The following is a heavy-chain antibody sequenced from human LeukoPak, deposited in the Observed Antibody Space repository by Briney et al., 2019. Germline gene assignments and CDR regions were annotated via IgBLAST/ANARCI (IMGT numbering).Heavy chain of an antibody. J-gene: IGHJ4*02. V-gene: IGHV4-59*01. Sequence: SETLSLTCTVSGGSISSYYWSWIRQPPGKGLEWIGYIYYSGSTNYNPSLKSRVTISVDTSKNQFSLKLSSVTAADTAVYYCARDFDDSSGYFFDYWGQGTLVTVSS. CDR3: ARDFDDSSGYFFDY. CDR1: GGSISSYY. D-gene: IGHD3-22*01. CDR2: IYYSGST.